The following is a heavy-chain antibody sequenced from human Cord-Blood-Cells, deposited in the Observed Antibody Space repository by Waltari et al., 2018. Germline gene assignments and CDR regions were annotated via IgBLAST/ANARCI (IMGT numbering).Heavy chain of an antibody. CDR1: GGTFSSYA. D-gene: IGHD3-10*01. CDR3: ASPYYYGSGSYYFDY. Sequence: QVQLVQSGAEVKKPGSSVKVSCKASGGTFSSYAISWVRQAPGQGLEWMGGIIPIFGKANYAQKFQGRVTITADESTSTAYMELSSLRSEDTAVYYCASPYYYGSGSYYFDYWGQGTLVTVSS. V-gene: IGHV1-69*01. J-gene: IGHJ4*02. CDR2: IIPIFGKA.